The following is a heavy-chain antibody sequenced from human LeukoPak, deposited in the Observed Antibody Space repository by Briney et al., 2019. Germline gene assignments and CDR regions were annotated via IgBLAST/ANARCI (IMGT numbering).Heavy chain of an antibody. V-gene: IGHV4-4*07. CDR2: IYTSGNT. CDR1: GITFSNYW. CDR3: AGGPSGTAFDD. D-gene: IGHD1-1*01. Sequence: PSETLTLTCATSGITFSNYWWSWIRQPAGKGLEWIGRIYTSGNTNYKPSLKSRLTISVDKSKNHLSLKLSSLTASDAAFYYCAGGPSGTAFDDWGHGTLVTVSS. J-gene: IGHJ4*01.